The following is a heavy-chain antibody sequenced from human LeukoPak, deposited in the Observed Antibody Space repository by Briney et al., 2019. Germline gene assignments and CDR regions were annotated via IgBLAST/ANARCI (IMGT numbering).Heavy chain of an antibody. CDR2: ISGSGGRT. CDR1: GFTFTSYA. J-gene: IGHJ6*01. Sequence: GGSLRLSCAASGFTFTSYAMSWVRQAPGKGLEWVSGISGSGGRTYYADSVKGRFTISRDNSKNTLYLKMNSLRAEDTAVYYCAKSGGYYYDSSGYSSYYYYGMDVWGQGTTVTVSS. V-gene: IGHV3-23*01. CDR3: AKSGGYYYDSSGYSSYYYYGMDV. D-gene: IGHD3-22*01.